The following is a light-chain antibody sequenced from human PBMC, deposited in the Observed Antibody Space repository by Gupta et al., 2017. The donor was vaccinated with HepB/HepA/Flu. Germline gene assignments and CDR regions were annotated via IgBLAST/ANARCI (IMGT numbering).Light chain of an antibody. CDR2: DAS. V-gene: IGKV3-11*01. CDR1: QSVSSC. J-gene: IGKJ4*01. Sequence: ESVLTQSPAPLSFSPGESATLPFRASQSVSSCLAWYQQKPGQAPRLLIYDASNRATGIPARFSGSGSGTDVTLTISSLEPEDVAVYYCQQRSNWPLTFGGGTKVEIK. CDR3: QQRSNWPLT.